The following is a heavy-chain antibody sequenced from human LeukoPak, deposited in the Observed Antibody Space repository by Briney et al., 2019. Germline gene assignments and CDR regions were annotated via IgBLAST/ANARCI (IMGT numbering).Heavy chain of an antibody. CDR3: VRDLLWAFDI. V-gene: IGHV3-48*02. D-gene: IGHD2-21*01. CDR1: GFTFSTYS. Sequence: GGSLRLSCVASGFTFSTYSINWIRQAPGQGLEWISYITSDSSAMSYADSVKGRFTISRGNAKNSLYLHMNSLSDEDTAMYFCVRDLLWAFDIWGQGTMVTVSS. CDR2: ITSDSSAM. J-gene: IGHJ3*02.